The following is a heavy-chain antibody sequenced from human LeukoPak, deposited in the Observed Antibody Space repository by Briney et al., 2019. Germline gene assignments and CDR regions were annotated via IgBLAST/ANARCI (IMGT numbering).Heavy chain of an antibody. CDR1: GGSISSSNW. Sequence: PSGTLSLTCAVSGGSISSSNWWSWVRQPPGKGLEWIGEIYHSGSTNYNPSLKSRVTISVDKSKNQFSLKLSSVTAADTAVYYCARRNYYGSGSYFVYFDYWGQGTLVTVSS. V-gene: IGHV4-4*02. J-gene: IGHJ4*02. CDR3: ARRNYYGSGSYFVYFDY. D-gene: IGHD3-10*01. CDR2: IYHSGST.